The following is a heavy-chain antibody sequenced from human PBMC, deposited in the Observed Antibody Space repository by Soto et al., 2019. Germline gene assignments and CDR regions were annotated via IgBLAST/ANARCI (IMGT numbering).Heavy chain of an antibody. Sequence: QVQLVQSGAEVKNPGASVKVSCKASGYTFTRYGIGWARQAPGQGLEWMGWINTYNGNTNYAQNVQGRVTLTTDTXXSTADMELRSLRSTDTAIYYCAMVDVYVTPSPQDVWGKGTTVIVSS. CDR1: GYTFTRYG. CDR2: INTYNGNT. CDR3: AMVDVYVTPSPQDV. V-gene: IGHV1-18*01. J-gene: IGHJ6*04. D-gene: IGHD3-16*01.